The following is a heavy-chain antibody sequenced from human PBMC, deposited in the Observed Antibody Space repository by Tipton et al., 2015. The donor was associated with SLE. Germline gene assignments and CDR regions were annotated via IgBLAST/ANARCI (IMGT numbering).Heavy chain of an antibody. J-gene: IGHJ5*02. Sequence: TLSLTCTVSGGSISSSAWWTWVRQPPGKGLEWIGEIYQSGTTNYNPSLESRVTISVDKSKNQFSLKLNSVTAADTAVYYCARDPGSGGDWFDPWGQGTLVTVSS. CDR1: GGSISSSAW. CDR3: ARDPGSGGDWFDP. D-gene: IGHD6-19*01. CDR2: IYQSGTT. V-gene: IGHV4-4*02.